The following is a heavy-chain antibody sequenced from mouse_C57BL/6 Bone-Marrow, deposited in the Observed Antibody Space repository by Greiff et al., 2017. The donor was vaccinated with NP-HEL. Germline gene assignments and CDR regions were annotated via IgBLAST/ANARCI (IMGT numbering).Heavy chain of an antibody. D-gene: IGHD2-2*01. V-gene: IGHV1-4*01. CDR3: ARPQGLYGYFAY. Sequence: QVQLQQSGAELARPGASVKMSCKASGYTFTSYTMHWVKQRPGQGLEWIGYINPSSGYTKYNQKFKDKATLTADKSSSTAYMQLCSLTSEDSAVYYCARPQGLYGYFAYWGQGTLVTVSA. CDR1: GYTFTSYT. J-gene: IGHJ3*01. CDR2: INPSSGYT.